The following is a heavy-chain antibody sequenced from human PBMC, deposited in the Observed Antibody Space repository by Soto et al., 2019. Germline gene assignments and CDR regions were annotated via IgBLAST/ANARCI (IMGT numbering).Heavy chain of an antibody. CDR3: ARGGGRAAAVSRYGMDV. Sequence: ASVKVSCKASGYTFTSYYMHWVRQAPGQGLEWMGIINPSGGSTSYAQKFQGRVTMTRDTSTSTVYMELSSLRSEETAVYYCARGGGRAAAVSRYGMDVWGQGTTVTVSS. D-gene: IGHD6-13*01. J-gene: IGHJ6*02. CDR2: INPSGGST. CDR1: GYTFTSYY. V-gene: IGHV1-46*01.